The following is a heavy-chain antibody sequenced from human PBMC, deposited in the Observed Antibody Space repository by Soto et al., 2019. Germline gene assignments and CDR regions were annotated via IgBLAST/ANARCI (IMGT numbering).Heavy chain of an antibody. D-gene: IGHD1-1*01. J-gene: IGHJ4*02. V-gene: IGHV3-15*01. CDR1: GFMFSSAW. CDR3: VAGWNDF. Sequence: EVQVVESGGDLVEPGGSLRLSCVTSGFMFSSAWMSWVRQAPGKGLEWVARIKSTKDGGARDYAAPVNGRFSISRDDSKSTVYLQMNSLRAEDPALYYCVAGWNDFWGQGTLVTVSS. CDR2: IKSTKDGGAR.